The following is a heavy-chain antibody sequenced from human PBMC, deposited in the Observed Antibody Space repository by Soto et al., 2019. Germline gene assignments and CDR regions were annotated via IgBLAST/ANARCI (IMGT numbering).Heavy chain of an antibody. CDR1: GFTFNTYG. J-gene: IGHJ4*02. V-gene: IGHV3-30*18. Sequence: GGSLRLSCAASGFTFNTYGMHWVRQAPGKGLEWVAVILYDGSDKYYADSVKGRFTISRDNSKNTLYLQMNSLRPEDTAVYYCAKDGLRFMAVAGAFESWGQGTLVTVSS. D-gene: IGHD6-19*01. CDR3: AKDGLRFMAVAGAFES. CDR2: ILYDGSDK.